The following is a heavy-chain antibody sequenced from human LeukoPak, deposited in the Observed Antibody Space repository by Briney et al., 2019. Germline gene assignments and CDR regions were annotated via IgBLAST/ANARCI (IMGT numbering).Heavy chain of an antibody. V-gene: IGHV1-69*01. CDR3: ARGVLRYFDWLLFVPQSPYYFDY. CDR2: IIPIFGTA. J-gene: IGHJ4*02. D-gene: IGHD3-9*01. Sequence: SVKVSCKASGGTFSSYAISWVRQAPGQGLEWMGGIIPIFGTANYAQKFQGRVTITADESTSTAYMELSSPRSEDTAVYYCARGVLRYFDWLLFVPQSPYYFDYWGQGTLVTVSS. CDR1: GGTFSSYA.